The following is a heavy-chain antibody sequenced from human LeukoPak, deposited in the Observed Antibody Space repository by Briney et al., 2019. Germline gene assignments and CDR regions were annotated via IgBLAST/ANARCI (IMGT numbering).Heavy chain of an antibody. J-gene: IGHJ3*02. V-gene: IGHV3-30-3*01. CDR2: MSPDGNKK. Sequence: PGGSLRLSCAASGFTFSDYNMHWVRQAPGKGLDWVALMSPDGNKKYYADSVKGRFTISRDNSKNTLYLQMNSLRAEDTAVYYCARAVRYFDWFPDAFDIWGQGTMVTVSS. CDR1: GFTFSDYN. D-gene: IGHD3-9*01. CDR3: ARAVRYFDWFPDAFDI.